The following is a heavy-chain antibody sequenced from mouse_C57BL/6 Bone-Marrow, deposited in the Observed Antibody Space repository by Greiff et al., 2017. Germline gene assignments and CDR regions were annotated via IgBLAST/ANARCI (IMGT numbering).Heavy chain of an antibody. D-gene: IGHD1-1*01. CDR2: IWSGGST. V-gene: IGHV2-2*01. CDR1: GFSLTSYG. CDR3: ASLRYWYFDV. Sequence: VMLVESGPGLVQPSQRLSITCTVSGFSLTSYGVHWVRQSPGKGLEWLGVIWSGGSTDYNAAFISRLSISKDNSKSQVFFKMNSLQADDTAIYYCASLRYWYFDVWGTGTTVTVSS. J-gene: IGHJ1*03.